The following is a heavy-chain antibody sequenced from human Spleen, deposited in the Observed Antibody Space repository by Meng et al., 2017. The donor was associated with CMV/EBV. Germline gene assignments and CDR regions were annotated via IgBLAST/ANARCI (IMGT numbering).Heavy chain of an antibody. V-gene: IGHV1-18*01. CDR3: ARARDPRGYYYGMDV. CDR2: ISAYNGNT. D-gene: IGHD3-10*01. Sequence: ASVKVSCKASGYTFTSYGISWVRQAPGQGLEWMGWISAYNGNTNYAQKLQGRVTMTTDTSTSTAYMELRSLRSDDTAVYYCARARDPRGYYYGMDVWGPGTTVTVSS. CDR1: GYTFTSYG. J-gene: IGHJ6*02.